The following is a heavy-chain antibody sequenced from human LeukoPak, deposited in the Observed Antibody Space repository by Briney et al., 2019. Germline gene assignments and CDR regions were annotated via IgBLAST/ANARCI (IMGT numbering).Heavy chain of an antibody. V-gene: IGHV4-59*12. J-gene: IGHJ4*02. CDR1: GGSISSYY. CDR2: IYYSGST. Sequence: SETLSLTCTVSGGSISSYYWSWIRQPPGKGLEWIGYIYYSGSTNYNPSLKSRVTISVDTSKNQFSLKLSSVTAADTAVYYCASFPPYYYGSGSYYPGAYWGQGTLVTVSS. D-gene: IGHD3-10*01. CDR3: ASFPPYYYGSGSYYPGAY.